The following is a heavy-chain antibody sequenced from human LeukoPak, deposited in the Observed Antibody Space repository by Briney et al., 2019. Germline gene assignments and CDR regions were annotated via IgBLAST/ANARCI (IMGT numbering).Heavy chain of an antibody. CDR2: IIPIFGTA. CDR3: VPDRSGYLSRSLPPYFDY. D-gene: IGHD3-22*01. CDR1: GGTFSNYA. Sequence: SVKVPCKASGGTFSNYAFNWVRQAPGQGLEWMGGIIPIFGTADYAQKFQGRVTLTTDESTTTAYMELSSLRSEDTAVYYCVPDRSGYLSRSLPPYFDYWGQGTLVTVFS. J-gene: IGHJ4*02. V-gene: IGHV1-69*05.